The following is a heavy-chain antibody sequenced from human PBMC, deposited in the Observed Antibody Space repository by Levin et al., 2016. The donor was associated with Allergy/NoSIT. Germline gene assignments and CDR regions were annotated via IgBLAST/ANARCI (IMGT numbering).Heavy chain of an antibody. CDR2: ISYDGSNK. D-gene: IGHD2/OR15-2a*01. V-gene: IGHV3-30-3*01. CDR1: GFTFSSYA. CDR3: ARADYLHYYGMDV. J-gene: IGHJ6*02. Sequence: GGSLRLSCAASGFTFSSYAMHWVRQAPGKGLEWVAVISYDGSNKYYADSVKGRFTISRDNSKNTLYLQMNSLRAEDTAVYYCARADYLHYYGMDVWGQGTTVTVSS.